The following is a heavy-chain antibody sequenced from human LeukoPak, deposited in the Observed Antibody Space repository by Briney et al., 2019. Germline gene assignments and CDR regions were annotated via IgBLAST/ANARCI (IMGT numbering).Heavy chain of an antibody. J-gene: IGHJ3*02. CDR3: ARSAYVTNGDAFDI. V-gene: IGHV3-21*01. D-gene: IGHD5-12*01. CDR1: GFTFSRYG. Sequence: PGGSLRLSCSASGFTFSRYGMNWVRQAPGKGLEWVSSISSSSSYIYYADSVKGRFTISRDNAKNSLYLQMNSLRAEDTAVYYCARSAYVTNGDAFDIWGQGTMVTVSS. CDR2: ISSSSSYI.